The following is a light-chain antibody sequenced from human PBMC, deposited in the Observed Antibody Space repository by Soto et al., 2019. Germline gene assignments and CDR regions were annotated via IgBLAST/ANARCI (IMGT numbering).Light chain of an antibody. V-gene: IGKV3-20*01. Sequence: ENVLTQSPGTLSLSPGERATLSCRASQSVGTYLAWYQQKPGQAPRLLIFDASKRATGIPARFSGSGSGTDFTLTISRLEPEDFAVYYCQQYGSSLTFGQGTRLEIK. CDR2: DAS. J-gene: IGKJ5*01. CDR1: QSVGTY. CDR3: QQYGSSLT.